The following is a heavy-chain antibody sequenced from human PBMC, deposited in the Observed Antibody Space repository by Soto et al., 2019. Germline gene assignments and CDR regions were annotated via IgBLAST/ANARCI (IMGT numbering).Heavy chain of an antibody. CDR2: ISDSGGST. CDR1: GFTFTSHV. Sequence: EVQLLESGGGLVQPGGSLRLSCTASGFTFTSHVMSWVRQTPGNGLEWVSSISDSGGSTYYADSVMGRFTISRDNSKNTLYLQVNSLRAEDTAVYYCAKGLNWGQGTLVTVSS. J-gene: IGHJ4*02. V-gene: IGHV3-23*01. CDR3: AKGLN.